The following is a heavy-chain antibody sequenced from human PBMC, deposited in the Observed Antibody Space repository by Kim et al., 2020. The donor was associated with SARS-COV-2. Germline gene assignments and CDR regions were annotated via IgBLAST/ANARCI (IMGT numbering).Heavy chain of an antibody. CDR1: GFTFSSYA. J-gene: IGHJ6*02. CDR3: ARDCGGGSCQPFSDYYYGMDV. D-gene: IGHD2-15*01. Sequence: GGSLRLSCAASGFTFSSYALHWVRQAPGKGLEWVAVISYDGSNKYYADSVKGRFTIYRDNSKNTLYLQMNSLRAEDTAVYYCARDCGGGSCQPFSDYYYGMDVWGQGTTVTVSS. CDR2: ISYDGSNK. V-gene: IGHV3-30-3*01.